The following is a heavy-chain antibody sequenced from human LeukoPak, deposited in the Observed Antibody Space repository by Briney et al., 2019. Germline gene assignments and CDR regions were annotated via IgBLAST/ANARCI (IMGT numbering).Heavy chain of an antibody. CDR2: ISSSSSYI. Sequence: GGPLRLSCAASGFTFSSYNMNWVRQAPGKGLEWVSLISSSSSYIYFADSVKGRCTISRDNAKNSLYLQMHSLRAEDTAVYYCARGQIMVRGAIDYWGQGTLVTVSS. V-gene: IGHV3-21*06. D-gene: IGHD3-10*01. CDR1: GFTFSSYN. CDR3: ARGQIMVRGAIDY. J-gene: IGHJ4*02.